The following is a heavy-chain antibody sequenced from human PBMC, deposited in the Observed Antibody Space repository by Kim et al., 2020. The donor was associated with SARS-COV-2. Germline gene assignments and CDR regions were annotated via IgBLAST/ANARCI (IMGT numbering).Heavy chain of an antibody. CDR1: GGSISSSSYY. J-gene: IGHJ3*02. D-gene: IGHD3-3*01. CDR3: ARSLGAGPSTIFGVVIIPDAVDI. V-gene: IGHV4-39*01. CDR2: IYYSGST. Sequence: SETLSLTCTVSGGSISSSSYYWGWIRKPPGKGLEWIGSIYYSGSTYYNPSLKSRVTISVDTSKNQFSLKLSSVTAADTAVYYCARSLGAGPSTIFGVVIIPDAVDIWGQGTMVTVSS.